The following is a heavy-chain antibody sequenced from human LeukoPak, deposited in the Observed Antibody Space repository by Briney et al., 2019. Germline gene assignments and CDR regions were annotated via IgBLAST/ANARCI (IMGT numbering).Heavy chain of an antibody. V-gene: IGHV3-30-3*01. J-gene: IGHJ4*02. CDR1: GFTFSSYA. Sequence: GGSLRLSCAASGFTFSSYAMHWVRQAPGKGLEWVAVISYDGSNKYYADSVKGRFTISRDNSKNTLYLQMNSLRAEDTAVYYCAKDSNWNYADYWGQGTLVTVSS. D-gene: IGHD1-20*01. CDR2: ISYDGSNK. CDR3: AKDSNWNYADY.